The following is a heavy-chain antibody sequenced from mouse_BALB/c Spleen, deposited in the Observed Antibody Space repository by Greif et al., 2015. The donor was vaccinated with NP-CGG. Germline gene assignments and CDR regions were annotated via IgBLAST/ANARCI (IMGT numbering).Heavy chain of an antibody. V-gene: IGHV1-54*01. D-gene: IGHD2-1*01. CDR1: GYAFTNYL. CDR3: ARSAGNYWYFDV. CDR2: INPGSGGT. J-gene: IGHJ1*01. Sequence: VQLQQSGAELVRPGTSVKVSCKASGYAFTNYLIEWVKQRPGQGLEWIGVINPGSGGTNYNEKFKGKATLTADKSSSTAYMQLSSLTSDDSAVYFCARSAGNYWYFDVWGAGTTVTVSS.